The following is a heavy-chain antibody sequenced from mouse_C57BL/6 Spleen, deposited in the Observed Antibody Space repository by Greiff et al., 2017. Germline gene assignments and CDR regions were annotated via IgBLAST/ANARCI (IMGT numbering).Heavy chain of an antibody. CDR3: AKHKLGLGAMDY. Sequence: VKLMESGPGLVAPSQCLSITCTASGFSLTSYGVDWVRQPPGKGLEWLGVIWGGGSTNYNSALMSSLGNSKDNSKRQVFVKMNSLQTDDTAMYYGAKHKLGLGAMDYWGQGTSVTVSS. D-gene: IGHD4-1*01. CDR1: GFSLTSYG. J-gene: IGHJ4*01. V-gene: IGHV2-9*01. CDR2: IWGGGST.